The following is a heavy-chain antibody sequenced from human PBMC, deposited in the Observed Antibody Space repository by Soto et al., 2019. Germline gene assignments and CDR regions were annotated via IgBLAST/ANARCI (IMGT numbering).Heavy chain of an antibody. V-gene: IGHV4-61*01. J-gene: IGHJ4*02. D-gene: IGHD2-21*02. CDR2: IYYSGSA. Sequence: QVQLQESGPGVIRPSETLSLTCTVSGGSIGITSYYWTWIRQPPGKGLEWIGYIYYSGSASYNPSLESRVSMSVDTSKTQFSLKLRSVTAADTAVYWCARGKYSCDCDYWGQGTLVTVSS. CDR3: ARGKYSCDCDY. CDR1: GGSIGITSYY.